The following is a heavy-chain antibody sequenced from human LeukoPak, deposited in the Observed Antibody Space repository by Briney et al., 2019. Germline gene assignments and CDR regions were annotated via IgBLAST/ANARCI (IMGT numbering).Heavy chain of an antibody. D-gene: IGHD1-26*01. J-gene: IGHJ6*03. Sequence: ASETLSLTCTVSGGSIRSASNYWSWIRQPAGKGLEWIGRIYTSGSTNYNPSLKSRVTISVDTSKNQFSLKLSSVTAADTAVYYCGRGERGNYYMDVWGKGTTVTVSS. V-gene: IGHV4-61*02. CDR2: IYTSGST. CDR3: GRGERGNYYMDV. CDR1: GGSIRSASNY.